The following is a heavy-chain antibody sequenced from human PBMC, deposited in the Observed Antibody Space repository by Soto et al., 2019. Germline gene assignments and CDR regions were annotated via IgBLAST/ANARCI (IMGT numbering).Heavy chain of an antibody. J-gene: IGHJ6*02. D-gene: IGHD3-10*01. Sequence: QVQLLESGGGVVQPGRSLRLSCAASGFIFSSYAMHCVRQAPGKGLEWVAVISHGGNEKYYADSVEGRFTISRDNSKNMVYLQMNGLRPEDTAVYYCAKVSSDRGDYYFAMDVWGQGTTVTVSS. CDR1: GFIFSSYA. V-gene: IGHV3-30*18. CDR2: ISHGGNEK. CDR3: AKVSSDRGDYYFAMDV.